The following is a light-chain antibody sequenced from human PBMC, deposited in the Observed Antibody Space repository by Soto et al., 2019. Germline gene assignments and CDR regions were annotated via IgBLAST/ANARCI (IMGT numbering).Light chain of an antibody. CDR2: EVI. J-gene: IGLJ2*01. CDR3: SSYTSSSIYVV. CDR1: SSDVGGYNF. Sequence: QSVLTQPASVSGSPGQSITISCTGTSSDVGGYNFVSWYQQHPGKAPKLMIYEVINRPSGVSNRFSGSKSGNTASLTISGLQAEDEADYYSSSYTSSSIYVVFGGGTKLIVL. V-gene: IGLV2-14*01.